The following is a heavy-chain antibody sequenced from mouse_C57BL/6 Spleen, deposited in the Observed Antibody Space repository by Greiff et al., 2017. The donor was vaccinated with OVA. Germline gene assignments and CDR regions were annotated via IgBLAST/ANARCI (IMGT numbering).Heavy chain of an antibody. D-gene: IGHD3-2*02. Sequence: QVQLQQPGAELVKPGASVKLSCKASGYTFTSYWMQWVKQRPGQGLEWIGEIDPSDSYTNYNQKFKGKATLTVDTSSSTAYMQLSSLTSEDSAVYYCARQLRGGYAMDYWGQGTSVTVSS. CDR2: IDPSDSYT. CDR3: ARQLRGGYAMDY. CDR1: GYTFTSYW. J-gene: IGHJ4*01. V-gene: IGHV1-50*01.